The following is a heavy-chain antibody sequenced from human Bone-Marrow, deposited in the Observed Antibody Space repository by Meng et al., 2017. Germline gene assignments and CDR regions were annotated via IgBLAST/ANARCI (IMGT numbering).Heavy chain of an antibody. Sequence: QGKLVQFGPGVKKPGASVKLSCKPSGYTFAAYWIHWLRQAPGQGLEWMGRIDPNNDHTQYAQNFQGRVTMTSDTSISTVYMELNGLRSDDTAVYYCARDEDISAAGKLFGDYWGQGTLVTVSS. CDR1: GYTFAAYW. V-gene: IGHV1-2*06. CDR3: ARDEDISAAGKLFGDY. J-gene: IGHJ4*02. D-gene: IGHD6-13*01. CDR2: IDPNNDHT.